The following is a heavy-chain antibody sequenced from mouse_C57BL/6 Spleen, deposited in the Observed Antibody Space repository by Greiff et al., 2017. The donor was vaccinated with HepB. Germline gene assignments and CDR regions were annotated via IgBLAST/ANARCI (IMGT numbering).Heavy chain of an antibody. Sequence: EVKLVESGGGLLKPGGSLKLSCAASGFTFSDYGMHWVRQAPEKGLEWVAYISSGSSTIYYADTVKGRFTISRDNAKNTLFLQMTSLRSEDTAMYYCARRRGWYFDVWGTGTTVTVSS. CDR1: GFTFSDYG. CDR3: ARRRGWYFDV. V-gene: IGHV5-17*01. J-gene: IGHJ1*03. CDR2: ISSGSSTI.